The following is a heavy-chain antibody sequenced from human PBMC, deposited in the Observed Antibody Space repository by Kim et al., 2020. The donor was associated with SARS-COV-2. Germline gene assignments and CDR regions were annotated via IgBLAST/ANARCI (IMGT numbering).Heavy chain of an antibody. V-gene: IGHV4-39*01. CDR3: ARHGLAVAGPGWYYGMDV. CDR2: IYYSGST. J-gene: IGHJ6*02. CDR1: GGSISSSSYY. Sequence: SETLSLTCTVSGGSISSSSYYWGWIRQPPGKGLEWIGSIYYSGSTYYNPSLRSRVTISVDTSKNQFSLKLSSVTAADTAVYYCARHGLAVAGPGWYYGMDVWGQGTTVTVSS. D-gene: IGHD6-19*01.